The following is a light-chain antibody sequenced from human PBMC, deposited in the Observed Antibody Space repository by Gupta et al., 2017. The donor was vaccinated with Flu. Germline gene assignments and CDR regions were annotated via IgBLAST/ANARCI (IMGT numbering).Light chain of an antibody. Sequence: PSSLSASVGDRVTISCRASQSISSYLDWYQQKPGKAPRLLIYDASSLATGIPARFSGSGSGTDFTLTISSLQPEDFAAYYCQQSDSTPLTFGGGTRVEIK. V-gene: IGKV1-39*01. CDR3: QQSDSTPLT. J-gene: IGKJ4*01. CDR2: DAS. CDR1: QSISSY.